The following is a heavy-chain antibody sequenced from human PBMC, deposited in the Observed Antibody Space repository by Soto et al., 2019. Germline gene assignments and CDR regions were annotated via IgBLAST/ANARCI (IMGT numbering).Heavy chain of an antibody. CDR2: ISAHNGNT. V-gene: IGHV1-18*01. J-gene: IGHJ4*02. CDR1: GYAFTTYG. Sequence: QVHLVQSGAEVKKPGASVKVSCKGSGYAFTTYGITWVRQAPGQGLEWMGWISAHNGNTNYAQKLQGRVTLTRDTSTSTAYMELRSLRSDDPAVYYCARGRYGDYWGQGALVTVSS. D-gene: IGHD1-1*01. CDR3: ARGRYGDY.